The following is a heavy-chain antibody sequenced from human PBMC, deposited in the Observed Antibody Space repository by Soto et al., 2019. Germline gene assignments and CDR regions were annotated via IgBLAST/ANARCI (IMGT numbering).Heavy chain of an antibody. J-gene: IGHJ6*02. D-gene: IGHD4-17*01. V-gene: IGHV1-24*01. CDR3: ATSTVTSSAYYYYGMDV. Sequence: ASVKVSCKVSGYTLTELSMHWGRQAPGKGLEWMGGFDPEDGETIYAQKFQGRVTMTEDTSTDTAYMELSSLRSEDTAVYYCATSTVTSSAYYYYGMDVWGQGTTVTVSS. CDR1: GYTLTELS. CDR2: FDPEDGET.